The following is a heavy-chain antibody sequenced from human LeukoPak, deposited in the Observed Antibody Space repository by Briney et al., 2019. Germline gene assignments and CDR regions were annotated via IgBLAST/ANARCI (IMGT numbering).Heavy chain of an antibody. CDR1: GFNFDKYG. V-gene: IGHV3-20*04. J-gene: IGHJ6*03. CDR2: ITWNGGST. D-gene: IGHD1-14*01. Sequence: PGGSLRLSCAASGFNFDKYGMSWVRQAPGKGLEWVSGITWNGGSTGYAEFVKGRFTISRDTAKNPLYLQMNSLRVEDTGLYYCAMKFTGDYYYMDVWGKGTTVIVSS. CDR3: AMKFTGDYYYMDV.